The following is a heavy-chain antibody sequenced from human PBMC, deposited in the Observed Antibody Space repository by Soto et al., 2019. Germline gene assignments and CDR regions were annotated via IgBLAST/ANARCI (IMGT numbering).Heavy chain of an antibody. CDR1: GGSGGSFSGYY. Sequence: PSETLSPTRAVYGGSGGSFSGYYWGGVRPPPGKGLEWIGEINHSGSTNYNPSLKSRVTISVDTSKNQFSLKLSSVTAADTAVYYCARLVYDSSGYRPGWGQGTLVTVSS. V-gene: IGHV4-34*01. J-gene: IGHJ4*02. CDR3: ARLVYDSSGYRPG. CDR2: INHSGST. D-gene: IGHD3-22*01.